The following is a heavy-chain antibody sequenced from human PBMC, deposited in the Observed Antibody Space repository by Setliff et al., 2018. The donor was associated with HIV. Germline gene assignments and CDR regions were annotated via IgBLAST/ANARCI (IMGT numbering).Heavy chain of an antibody. CDR1: GYTFTGYY. D-gene: IGHD3-22*01. J-gene: IGHJ4*02. CDR3: ARVGLNWLLQLCPDY. CDR2: INPNSGGT. Sequence: GASVKVSCTASGYTFTGYYMHWVRQAPGQGLEWMGWINPNSGGTNYAQKFQGRVTMTRDTSISTAYMELSRLRSDDTAVYYCARVGLNWLLQLCPDYWGQGTLVTVSS. V-gene: IGHV1-2*02.